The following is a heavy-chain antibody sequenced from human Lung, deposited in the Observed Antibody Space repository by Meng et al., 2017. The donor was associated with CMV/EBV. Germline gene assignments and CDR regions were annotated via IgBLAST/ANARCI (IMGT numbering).Heavy chain of an antibody. CDR2: ISHSGIT. V-gene: IGHV4-34*01. D-gene: IGHD1-14*01. CDR1: GESFSGYS. J-gene: IGHJ4*02. Sequence: SETLSLTCAVHGESFSGYSWSWIRQPPGKGLEWIGEISHSGITNYNPSLKSRVTISIDTSKNQFSLQLNSVAAADTAVFYCARTLPPARGHRLDYWGQGTLVTVSS. CDR3: ARTLPPARGHRLDY.